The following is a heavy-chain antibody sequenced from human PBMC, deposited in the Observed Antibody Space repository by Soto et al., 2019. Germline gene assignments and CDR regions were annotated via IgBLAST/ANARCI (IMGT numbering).Heavy chain of an antibody. V-gene: IGHV3-30*18. CDR3: AKDRGRITPIPNGNMDV. Sequence: GGSLRLSCAASGFTFSSYGMHWVRQAPGKGLEWVAVISYDGSNKYYADSVKGRFTISRDNSKNTLYLQMNSLRAEDTAVYYCAKDRGRITPIPNGNMDVWGKGTTVTVSS. J-gene: IGHJ6*03. D-gene: IGHD3-10*01. CDR1: GFTFSSYG. CDR2: ISYDGSNK.